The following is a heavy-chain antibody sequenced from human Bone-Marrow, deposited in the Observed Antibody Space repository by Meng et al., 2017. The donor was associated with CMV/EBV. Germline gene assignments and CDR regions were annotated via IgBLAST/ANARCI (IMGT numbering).Heavy chain of an antibody. CDR3: SRENSGLDS. V-gene: IGHV3-7*01. CDR2: IKQDGSEK. Sequence: GGSLRLSCAASGFTFSSYWMSWVRQAPGKGLEWVANIKQDGSEKYYVDSVKGRFTISRDNAKNSLYLQLNSLRVEDTAVYYCSRENSGLDSWGQGTLVTVLL. J-gene: IGHJ5*01. CDR1: GFTFSSYW.